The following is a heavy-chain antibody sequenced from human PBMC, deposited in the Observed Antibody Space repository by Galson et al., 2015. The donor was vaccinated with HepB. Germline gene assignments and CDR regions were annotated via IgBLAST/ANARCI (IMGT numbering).Heavy chain of an antibody. V-gene: IGHV3-7*03. J-gene: IGHJ4*02. D-gene: IGHD3-16*01. CDR2: VNLDGSEM. CDR1: GFTFSAYW. Sequence: AASGFTFSAYWMSWVRQVPGKGLEWVADVNLDGSEMYYADSVKGRFTISRDNAERSVSLHMYSLRAEDTAVYYCAREVMIRTLAHKTPDYWGQGTLVTVSS. CDR3: AREVMIRTLAHKTPDY.